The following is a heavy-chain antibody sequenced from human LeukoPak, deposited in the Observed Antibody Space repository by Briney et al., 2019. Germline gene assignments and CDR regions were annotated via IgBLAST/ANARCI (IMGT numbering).Heavy chain of an antibody. CDR2: IYHSGST. CDR1: GYSISSGYY. J-gene: IGHJ4*02. Sequence: SETLSLTCAVSGYSISSGYYWGWIRQPPGKGLEWIGSIYHSGSTYYNPSLKSRVTISADTSKNQFSLKLSSVTAADTAVYYCARLWFGELYFDYWGQGTLVTVSS. V-gene: IGHV4-38-2*01. D-gene: IGHD3-10*01. CDR3: ARLWFGELYFDY.